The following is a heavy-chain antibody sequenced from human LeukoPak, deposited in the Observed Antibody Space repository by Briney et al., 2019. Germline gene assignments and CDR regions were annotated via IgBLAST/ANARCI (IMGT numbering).Heavy chain of an antibody. CDR1: GYTFTSYG. V-gene: IGHV1-18*01. CDR3: ARDRGSRYYDSSGPDAFDI. Sequence: GASVKVSCKASGYTFTSYGISWVRQAPGQGLEWMGWTSTYNGNTNYAQKLQGRVTMTTDTSTSTAYMELRSLRSDDTAVYYCARDRGSRYYDSSGPDAFDIWGQGTMVTVSS. D-gene: IGHD3-22*01. J-gene: IGHJ3*02. CDR2: TSTYNGNT.